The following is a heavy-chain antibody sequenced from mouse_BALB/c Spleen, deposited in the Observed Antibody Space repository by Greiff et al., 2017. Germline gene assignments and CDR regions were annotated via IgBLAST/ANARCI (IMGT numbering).Heavy chain of an antibody. J-gene: IGHJ1*01. V-gene: IGHV5-6-4*01. CDR1: GFTFSSYT. CDR3: TSFTTAWYFDV. Sequence: EVKLMESGGGLVKPGGSLKLSCAASGFTFSSYTMSWVRQTPEKRLEWVATISSGGSYTYYPDSVKGRFTISRDNAKNTLYLQMSSLKSEDTAMYYCTSFTTAWYFDVWGAGTTVTVSS. D-gene: IGHD1-2*01. CDR2: ISSGGSYT.